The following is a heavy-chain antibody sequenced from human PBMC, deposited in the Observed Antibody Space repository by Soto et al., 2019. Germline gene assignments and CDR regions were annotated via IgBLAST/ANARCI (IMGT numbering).Heavy chain of an antibody. CDR2: INPNSGGT. CDR3: ARSKLRYFDHYDI. Sequence: ASVKVSCKASGYTFTSYGISWVRQAPGQGLEWMGWINPNSGGTNYAQKFQSWVTTTRDTSISTAYMELSRLRSVDTAVYYCARSKLRYFDHYDIWGQGTMVTVSS. V-gene: IGHV1-2*04. CDR1: GYTFTSYG. D-gene: IGHD3-9*01. J-gene: IGHJ3*02.